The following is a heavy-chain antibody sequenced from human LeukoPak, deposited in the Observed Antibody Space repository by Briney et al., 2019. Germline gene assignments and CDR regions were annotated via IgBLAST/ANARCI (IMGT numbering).Heavy chain of an antibody. CDR3: ARGYYFDSGGPYYFDY. CDR1: GFTLSSYE. D-gene: IGHD3-10*01. V-gene: IGHV3-48*03. J-gene: IGHJ4*02. Sequence: GGSLRLSRAASGFTLSSYEMNWVRQTPGEGLEWVSYISRRDTTTYYADSVKGRFTIFRDNAKNSLYLQVNSLRAEDTAVYYCARGYYFDSGGPYYFDYWGQGTLVTVSS. CDR2: ISRRDTTT.